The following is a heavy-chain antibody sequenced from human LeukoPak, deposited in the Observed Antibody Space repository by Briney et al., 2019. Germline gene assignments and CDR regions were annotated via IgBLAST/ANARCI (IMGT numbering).Heavy chain of an antibody. Sequence: ASVKVSCKASGYTFTSYDINWVRQATGQGLEWMGWISAYNGNTNYAQKLQGRVTMTTDTSTSTAYMELRSLRADDTAVYYCAREGSSTILNWFDPWGQGTLVTVSS. CDR1: GYTFTSYD. CDR2: ISAYNGNT. CDR3: AREGSSTILNWFDP. V-gene: IGHV1-18*01. D-gene: IGHD2-2*01. J-gene: IGHJ5*02.